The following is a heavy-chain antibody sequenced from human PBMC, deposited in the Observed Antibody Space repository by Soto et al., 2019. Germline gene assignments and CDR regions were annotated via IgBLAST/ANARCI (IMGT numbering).Heavy chain of an antibody. Sequence: QVQLQESGPGLVRPSGTLSLTCAVSGDSFIGPGWWSWVRQSPGKGLAWIGEVYHSGATNYNPSLKSRVTISVDTSRNQFSLNLGSVTAADTAVYYCVRNGYYSLDVWGQGTKVTVSS. D-gene: IGHD3-22*01. CDR2: VYHSGAT. CDR3: VRNGYYSLDV. CDR1: GDSFIGPGW. J-gene: IGHJ6*02. V-gene: IGHV4-4*02.